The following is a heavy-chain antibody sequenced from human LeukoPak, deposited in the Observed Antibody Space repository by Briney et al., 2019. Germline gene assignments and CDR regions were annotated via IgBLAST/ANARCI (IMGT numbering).Heavy chain of an antibody. CDR1: GFTFSSYG. CDR3: ARDRGASIVATIFDY. D-gene: IGHD5-12*01. J-gene: IGHJ4*02. Sequence: GGSLRLSCAASGFTFSSYGMHWVRQAPGKGLEWVAVIRYDGSNKYYADSVKGRFTISRDNSKNTLYLEMNSLRAEDTAVYYCARDRGASIVATIFDYWGQGTLVTVSS. V-gene: IGHV3-33*01. CDR2: IRYDGSNK.